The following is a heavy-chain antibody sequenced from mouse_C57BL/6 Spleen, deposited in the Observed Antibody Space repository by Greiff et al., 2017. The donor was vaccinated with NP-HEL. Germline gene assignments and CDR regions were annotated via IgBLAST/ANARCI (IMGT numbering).Heavy chain of an antibody. J-gene: IGHJ1*03. CDR2: IYPGSGST. Sequence: QVQLQQPGAELVKPGASVKMSCKASGYTFTSYWITWVKQRPGQGLEWIGDIYPGSGSTNYNEKFKSKATLTVDTSSSTAYMQLSSLTSEDSAVYYCARTGGSRWYFDVWGTGTTVTVSS. CDR3: ARTGGSRWYFDV. V-gene: IGHV1-55*01. CDR1: GYTFTSYW. D-gene: IGHD1-1*01.